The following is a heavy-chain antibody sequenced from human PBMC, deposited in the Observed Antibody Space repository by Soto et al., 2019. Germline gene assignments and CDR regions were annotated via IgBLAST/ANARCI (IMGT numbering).Heavy chain of an antibody. Sequence: PSETLYLTCTVAGGCMSNYYWSWLRQPQERGLEWIGHIFYSGSTNYNPALKSRVTISVDTSKSQFSLKLSSVTAADTAVYYCAKDSGYNYGYFRWFDPWGQGTLVTVSS. CDR2: IFYSGST. V-gene: IGHV4-59*01. CDR1: GGCMSNYY. CDR3: AKDSGYNYGYFRWFDP. J-gene: IGHJ5*02. D-gene: IGHD5-18*01.